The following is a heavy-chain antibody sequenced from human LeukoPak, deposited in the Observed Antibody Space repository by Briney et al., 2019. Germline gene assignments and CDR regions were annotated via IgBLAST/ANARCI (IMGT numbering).Heavy chain of an antibody. Sequence: PSETLSLTCTVSGGSINNLYWSWIRQPPGKGLEWIGYIYYTGITKYNPSLKSRVTISVDTSKNQFSLNLGYVTAADTAVYYCARVFPHGYSDYWGQGTLITVSS. V-gene: IGHV4-59*11. CDR2: IYYTGIT. J-gene: IGHJ4*02. CDR1: GGSINNLY. CDR3: ARVFPHGYSDY. D-gene: IGHD3-9*01.